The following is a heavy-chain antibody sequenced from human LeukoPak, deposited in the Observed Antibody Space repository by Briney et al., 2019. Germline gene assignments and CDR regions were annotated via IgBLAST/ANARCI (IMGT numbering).Heavy chain of an antibody. CDR1: GYTFTGYY. V-gene: IGHV1-2*02. CDR3: ARDAGSRGCIAY. Sequence: ASVKVSCKASGYTFTGYYIHWVRQAPGHGLEWLGWINPDSGGTNYAQKFQARVTMTRDTSISTAYMELSRLSSDDTAVYYCARDAGSRGCIAYWGQGNLITVSS. CDR2: INPDSGGT. D-gene: IGHD6-19*01. J-gene: IGHJ4*02.